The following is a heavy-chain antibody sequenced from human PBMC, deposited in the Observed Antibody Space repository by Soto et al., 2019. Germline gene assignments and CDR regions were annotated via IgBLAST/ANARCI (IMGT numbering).Heavy chain of an antibody. V-gene: IGHV1-18*01. J-gene: IGHJ2*01. CDR3: ARCYCSVGSCYTCWHFDL. Sequence: QVQLVQSSAEVKKPGASVKVSCKASGYTFSNFGLSWVRQAPGQGLEWKGWIGPYNGNTDHAQKFQDRVTMTTDTSTNTAYMELRGLTSDDTAVYYCARCYCSVGSCYTCWHFDLWVRGTLVTVSS. CDR2: IGPYNGNT. D-gene: IGHD2-15*01. CDR1: GYTFSNFG.